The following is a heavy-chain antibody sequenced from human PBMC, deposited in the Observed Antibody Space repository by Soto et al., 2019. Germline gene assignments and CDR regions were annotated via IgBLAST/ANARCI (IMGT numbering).Heavy chain of an antibody. D-gene: IGHD3-22*01. V-gene: IGHV1-18*01. J-gene: IGHJ3*02. Sequence: ASVKVSCKASGYTFTSYGISWVRQAPGQGLEWMGWISAYNGNTNYAQKLQGRVTMTTDTSTSTAYMELRSLRSDDTAVYYCARTYYYDSSGYSPGAFDIWGQGTMVTVSS. CDR3: ARTYYYDSSGYSPGAFDI. CDR2: ISAYNGNT. CDR1: GYTFTSYG.